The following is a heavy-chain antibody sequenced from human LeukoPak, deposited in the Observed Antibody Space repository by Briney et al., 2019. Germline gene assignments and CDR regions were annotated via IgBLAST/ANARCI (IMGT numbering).Heavy chain of an antibody. J-gene: IGHJ1*01. Sequence: PSETLSLTCTVSGDSISSYYWSWIRQPPGKGLEWIGYIFHSGSTNYNPSLKSRVTISVDTSKNQFSLKLSSVTAADTAVYYCAGYSGSYGPPLLPYFQHWGQGTLVTVSS. V-gene: IGHV4-59*08. CDR2: IFHSGST. CDR3: AGYSGSYGPPLLPYFQH. CDR1: GDSISSYY. D-gene: IGHD1-26*01.